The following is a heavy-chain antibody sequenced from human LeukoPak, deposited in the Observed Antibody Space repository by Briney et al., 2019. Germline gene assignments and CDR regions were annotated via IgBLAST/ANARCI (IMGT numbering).Heavy chain of an antibody. CDR1: GGSFSGYS. CDR2: INHSGST. D-gene: IGHD3-3*01. J-gene: IGHJ6*03. CDR3: ARGKRFHYYYYMDV. Sequence: SETLSLTCAVYGGSFSGYSWSWIRQPPGKGLEWIGGINHSGSTNYNPSLKSRVTISVDTSKNQFSLKLSSVTAADTAVYYCARGKRFHYYYYMDVWGKGTTVTVSS. V-gene: IGHV4-34*01.